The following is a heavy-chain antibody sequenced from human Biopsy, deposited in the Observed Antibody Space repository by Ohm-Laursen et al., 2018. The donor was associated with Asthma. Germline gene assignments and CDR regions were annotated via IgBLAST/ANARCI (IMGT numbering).Heavy chain of an antibody. J-gene: IGHJ4*02. CDR2: ISWNSGSI. CDR3: AKGEWELLEANFDY. CDR1: GFTFDDYA. D-gene: IGHD1-26*01. Sequence: SLRLSCAASGFTFDDYAMHWVRQAPGKGLKWASGISWNSGSIGYADSVKGRFTISRDNAKNSLYLQMNSLRAEDTALYYCAKGEWELLEANFDYWGQGTLVTVSS. V-gene: IGHV3-9*01.